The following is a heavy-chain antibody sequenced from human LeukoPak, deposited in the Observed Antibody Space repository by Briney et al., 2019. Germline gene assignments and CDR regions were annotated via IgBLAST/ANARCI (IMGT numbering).Heavy chain of an antibody. J-gene: IGHJ1*01. Sequence: SETLSLTCAVCGGSFSGYYWSWIRQPPGKGLEWIGEINHSGSTNYNPSLKSRVTISVDTSKNQFSLKLSSVTAADTAVYYCARGPLQLAKYFQHWGQGTLVTVSS. V-gene: IGHV4-34*01. CDR1: GGSFSGYY. CDR2: INHSGST. D-gene: IGHD2-2*01. CDR3: ARGPLQLAKYFQH.